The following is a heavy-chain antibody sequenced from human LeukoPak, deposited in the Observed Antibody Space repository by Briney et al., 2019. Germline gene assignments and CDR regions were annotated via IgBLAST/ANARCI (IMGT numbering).Heavy chain of an antibody. CDR3: AIDYGDYIDAFDI. V-gene: IGHV3-33*01. CDR1: GFTFSSYG. D-gene: IGHD4-17*01. Sequence: TGGSLRLSCAASGFTFSSYGMHWVRQAPGKGLEWVAVIWYDGSNKYYADSVKGRFTISRDNSKNTLYLQMNSLRAEDTAVYYCAIDYGDYIDAFDIWGQGTMVTVSS. CDR2: IWYDGSNK. J-gene: IGHJ3*02.